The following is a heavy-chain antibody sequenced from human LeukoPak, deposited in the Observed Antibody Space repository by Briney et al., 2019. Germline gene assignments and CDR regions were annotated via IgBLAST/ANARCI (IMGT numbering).Heavy chain of an antibody. V-gene: IGHV3-23*01. Sequence: AGGSLRLSCAASGFTFSSYAMSWVRQAPGKGLEWVSVVIGSGDSTYYADSVKGRFTISRDNSKNTLYLQMDSLRAEDTAVYYCAKNGKDNYDMFFDYWGQGTLVTVSS. CDR3: AKNGKDNYDMFFDY. CDR2: VIGSGDST. CDR1: GFTFSSYA. J-gene: IGHJ4*02. D-gene: IGHD3-9*01.